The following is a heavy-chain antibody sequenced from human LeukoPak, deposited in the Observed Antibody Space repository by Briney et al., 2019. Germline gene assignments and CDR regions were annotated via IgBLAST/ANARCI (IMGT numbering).Heavy chain of an antibody. D-gene: IGHD3-22*01. CDR1: GYTFIGYY. CDR3: ARDPPGSGFGRAYFDY. Sequence: ASVKVSCKASGYTFIGYYMHWVRQAPGQRLEWMGWINPKSGGTKYAQKFQGRVTMTRDTSTSTAYLEVTRLKSDDTAAYYCARDPPGSGFGRAYFDYWGQGSLVTVSS. CDR2: INPKSGGT. V-gene: IGHV1-2*02. J-gene: IGHJ4*02.